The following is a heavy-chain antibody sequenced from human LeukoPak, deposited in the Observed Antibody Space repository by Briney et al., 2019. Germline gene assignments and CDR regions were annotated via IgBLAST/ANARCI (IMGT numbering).Heavy chain of an antibody. D-gene: IGHD4-17*01. CDR2: ISSSSSTI. V-gene: IGHV3-48*01. J-gene: IGHJ3*02. Sequence: PGGSLRLSCAASGFTFSSYSMNWVRQAPGKGLEWVSYISSSSSTIYYADSVKGRFTISRDNSKNTLYLQMNSLRAEDTAVYYCAKDKFNPRTVTTSSMAFDIWGQGTMVTVSS. CDR3: AKDKFNPRTVTTSSMAFDI. CDR1: GFTFSSYS.